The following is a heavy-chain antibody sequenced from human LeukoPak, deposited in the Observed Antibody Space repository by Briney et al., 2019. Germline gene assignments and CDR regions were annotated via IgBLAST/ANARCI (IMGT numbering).Heavy chain of an antibody. CDR3: AKSLVVVAAAYNWFDP. J-gene: IGHJ5*02. CDR1: GFTFSSYA. CDR2: ISGSGGST. D-gene: IGHD2-15*01. Sequence: GGSLRLSCAASGFTFSSYAMSWVRQAPGKGLEWVSAISGSGGSTYYADSVKGRFTISRDNSKNTLYLQMNSLRAEDTAVYYCAKSLVVVAAAYNWFDPWGQGTLVTVSS. V-gene: IGHV3-23*01.